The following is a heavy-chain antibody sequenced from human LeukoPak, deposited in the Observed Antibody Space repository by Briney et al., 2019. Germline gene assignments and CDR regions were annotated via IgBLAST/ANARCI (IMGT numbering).Heavy chain of an antibody. V-gene: IGHV1-69*05. D-gene: IGHD5-18*01. CDR1: GGTFSSYA. J-gene: IGHJ4*02. Sequence: SVKVSCKASGGTFSSYAISWVRQAPGQGLEWMGGIIPIFGTANYAQKFQGRVTITTDESRSTAYMELSSLRSEDTAVYYCASGEGGYSYGPSLDYWGQGTLVTVSS. CDR3: ASGEGGYSYGPSLDY. CDR2: IIPIFGTA.